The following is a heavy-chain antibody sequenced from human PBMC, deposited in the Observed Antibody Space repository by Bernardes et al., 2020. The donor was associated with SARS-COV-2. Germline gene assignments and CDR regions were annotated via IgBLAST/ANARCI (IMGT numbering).Heavy chain of an antibody. Sequence: SETLSLTCSVSGTSITNGSFRWGWIRQPPVKGLEWIVRLSYGGNIYYNPSPRSRITISADTSTTPCSLKLTTVTAADTAVYFCARLKVLRHLDWSLSWLEFYFDSWGQGTLVTVSS. CDR1: GTSITNGSFR. CDR3: ARLKVLRHLDWSLSWLEFYFDS. D-gene: IGHD3-9*01. J-gene: IGHJ4*02. CDR2: LSYGGNI. V-gene: IGHV4-39*01.